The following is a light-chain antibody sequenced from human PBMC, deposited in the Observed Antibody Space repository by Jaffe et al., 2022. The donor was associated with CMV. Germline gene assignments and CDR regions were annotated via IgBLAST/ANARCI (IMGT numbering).Light chain of an antibody. CDR1: QSLLHSSGKNY. CDR3: MQGLQTSFT. CDR2: LAS. V-gene: IGKV2-28*01. J-gene: IGKJ3*01. Sequence: DIVMTQSPLSLAVTPGEPASISCRASQSLLHSSGKNYLEWYVQKPGQSPHLLIYLASYRASGVPDRISGSGSGTDFTLKISRVEAEDVGIYYCMQGLQTSFTFGPGTKVDIK.